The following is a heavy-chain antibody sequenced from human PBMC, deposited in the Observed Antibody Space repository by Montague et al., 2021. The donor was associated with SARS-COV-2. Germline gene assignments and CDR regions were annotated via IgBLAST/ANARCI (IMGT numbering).Heavy chain of an antibody. CDR1: GGSFSSRY. V-gene: IGHV4-34*01. D-gene: IGHD4-11*01. CDR2: INRSGST. CDR3: AIGSAGTTTSSVFEH. J-gene: IGHJ4*02. Sequence: SETLSLTCAIYGGSFSSRYWSWIRQPPEKGLEWIGEINRSGSTNYNPSLKSRITISVDMSKMQLSLKLSSVTAADTAVYYCAIGSAGTTTSSVFEHWGQGTLVTVSS.